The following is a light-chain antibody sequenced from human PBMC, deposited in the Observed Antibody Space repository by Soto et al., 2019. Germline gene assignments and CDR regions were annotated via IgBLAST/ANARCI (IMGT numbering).Light chain of an antibody. J-gene: IGKJ3*01. V-gene: IGKV3-20*01. CDR3: QQYGTSPFT. Sequence: ESVLTQSPGTLSLSPGERATLSCRASQSVSSSYLAWYQQKPGQAPRLLIYGASSRATGIPDRFSGSGSGTDFPLTISRLKPEDVAVYYCQQYGTSPFTFGPGTKVYIK. CDR1: QSVSSSY. CDR2: GAS.